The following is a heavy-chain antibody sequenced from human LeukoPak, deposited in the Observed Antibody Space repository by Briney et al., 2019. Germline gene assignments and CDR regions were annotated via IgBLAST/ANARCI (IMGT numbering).Heavy chain of an antibody. CDR2: ISYRGAS. CDR1: GASIDTRDYY. Sequence: SETLSLTCSASGASIDTRDYYWSWLRQHPVKGLEWIGYISYRGASYNNPSLKSRLTLSIDTSRNQFPLRLTSVTSADTAVYYCARTQGSHWFDSWGQGALVLVSS. J-gene: IGHJ5*01. V-gene: IGHV4-31*03. CDR3: ARTQGSHWFDS.